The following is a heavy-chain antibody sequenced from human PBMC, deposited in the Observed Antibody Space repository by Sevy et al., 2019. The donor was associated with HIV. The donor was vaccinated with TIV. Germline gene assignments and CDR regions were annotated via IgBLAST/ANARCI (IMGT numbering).Heavy chain of an antibody. CDR1: GYTLTELS. V-gene: IGHV1-24*01. Sequence: ASVKVSCKVSGYTLTELSMHWVRQPPGKGLEWMGRFDPEDGETIYAQKFLGRRTMTEDTSTDTAYMDLSSLRSEDTAVYYCATEDITMIPYGLDVWGQGTTVTVSS. J-gene: IGHJ6*02. CDR2: FDPEDGET. CDR3: ATEDITMIPYGLDV. D-gene: IGHD3-22*01.